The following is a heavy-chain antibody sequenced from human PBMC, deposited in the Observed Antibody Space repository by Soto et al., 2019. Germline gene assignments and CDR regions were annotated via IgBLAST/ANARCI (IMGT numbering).Heavy chain of an antibody. Sequence: GGSLRLSCAASGFTFSSYGMHWVRQAPGKGLEWVAVIWYDGSNKYYADSVKGRFTISRDNSKNTLYLQMNSLRAEDTAVYYCAITGYCSGGSCYRSSHWFDPWGQGTLVTVSS. D-gene: IGHD2-15*01. J-gene: IGHJ5*02. V-gene: IGHV3-33*01. CDR1: GFTFSSYG. CDR2: IWYDGSNK. CDR3: AITGYCSGGSCYRSSHWFDP.